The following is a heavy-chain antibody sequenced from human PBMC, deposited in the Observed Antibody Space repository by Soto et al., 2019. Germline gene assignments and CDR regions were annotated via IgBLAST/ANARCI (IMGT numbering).Heavy chain of an antibody. D-gene: IGHD3-22*01. V-gene: IGHV1-18*01. CDR3: ARAGHYYDSSGYAN. Sequence: QVQLVQSGAEVKKPGTSMKVSCKASGYTFGTSGISWIRQAPGQGLEWMGWISAYTGNTNYEQKLQDRVTMTTDTSTNTAYLELRSLRSDDTAVYYCARAGHYYDSSGYANWGQGTLVTVSS. CDR2: ISAYTGNT. J-gene: IGHJ4*02. CDR1: GYTFGTSG.